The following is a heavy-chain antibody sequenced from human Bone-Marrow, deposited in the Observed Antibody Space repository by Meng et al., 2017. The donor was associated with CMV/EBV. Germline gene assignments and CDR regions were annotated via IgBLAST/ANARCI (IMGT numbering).Heavy chain of an antibody. CDR2: TRNKANSYTT. CDR3: ARVLVVRGKGLYGMDV. CDR1: GFTFSDHY. D-gene: IGHD3-10*01. V-gene: IGHV3-72*01. J-gene: IGHJ6*02. Sequence: GGSLRLSCAASGFTFSDHYMDWVRQAPGKGLEWVGRTRNKANSYTTEYAASVKGRFTISRDDSKNSLYLQMNSLKTEDTAVYYCARVLVVRGKGLYGMDVWGQGTTVNGAS.